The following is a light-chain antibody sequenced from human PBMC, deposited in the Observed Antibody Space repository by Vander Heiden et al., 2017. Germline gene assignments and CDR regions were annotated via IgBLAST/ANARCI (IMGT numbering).Light chain of an antibody. Sequence: QPVLTQPPSVSGAPAPTVTISCTGGSSNIGAGYDVHWYQQLPGTAPKLLIFGNTNRPSGVPDRFSGSKSGTSASLAITGVRAEDEADYYCQSFDSSLSGVLFGGKTKLTVL. CDR3: QSFDSSLSGVL. V-gene: IGLV1-40*01. CDR1: SSNIGAGYD. J-gene: IGLJ2*01. CDR2: GNT.